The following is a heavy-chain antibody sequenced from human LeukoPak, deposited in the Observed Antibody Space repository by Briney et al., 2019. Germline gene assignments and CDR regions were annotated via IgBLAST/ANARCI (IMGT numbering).Heavy chain of an antibody. CDR1: GFTFSAYA. CDR3: ARAQPPAPFIAAAGTDGDLDY. CDR2: ISYDGSYK. D-gene: IGHD6-13*01. Sequence: GRSLRLSCAASGFTFSAYAMHWVRQAPGKGLEWVAVISYDGSYKYHTDSVKGRFTISRDNSKNTLYLQMNTLRGEDTAVYYRARAQPPAPFIAAAGTDGDLDYWGQGTLVTVSS. V-gene: IGHV3-30-3*01. J-gene: IGHJ4*02.